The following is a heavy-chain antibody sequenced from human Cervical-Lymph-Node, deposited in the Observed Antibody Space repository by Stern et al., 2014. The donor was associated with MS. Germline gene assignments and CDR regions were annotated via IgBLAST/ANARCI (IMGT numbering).Heavy chain of an antibody. J-gene: IGHJ6*02. CDR1: GYTFINYD. Sequence: QVQLMQSGSQVRKPGASVKVSCQASGYTFINYDIFWVRQATGQGLEWMGWMNPNNANTGHAQKFQGRVTMTRNTSISTAYMELSGLRSDDTAVYYCVRGGLSYGYGLDAWGQGTAVIVSS. D-gene: IGHD3-16*01. V-gene: IGHV1-8*01. CDR2: MNPNNANT. CDR3: VRGGLSYGYGLDA.